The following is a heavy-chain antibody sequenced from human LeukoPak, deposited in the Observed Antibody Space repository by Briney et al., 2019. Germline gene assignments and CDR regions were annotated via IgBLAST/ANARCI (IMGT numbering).Heavy chain of an antibody. J-gene: IGHJ4*02. CDR1: GGSFSGYY. CDR2: INHSGST. CDR3: ARRRQWLSTYFDY. Sequence: SETLSLTCAVYGGSFSGYYWSWIRQPPGKGLEWIGEINHSGSTNYNPSLKSRVTISVDTSKNQFSLKLSSVTAADTAVYYCARRRQWLSTYFDYWGQGTLVTVSS. V-gene: IGHV4-34*01. D-gene: IGHD6-19*01.